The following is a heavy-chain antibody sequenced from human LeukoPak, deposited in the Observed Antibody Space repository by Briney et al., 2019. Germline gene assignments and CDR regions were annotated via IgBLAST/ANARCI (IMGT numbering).Heavy chain of an antibody. D-gene: IGHD6-6*01. J-gene: IGHJ3*02. Sequence: ASVKVSCKASGGTFSSYAISWVRQAPGQGLEWMGRIIPIPGIANYAQKFQGRVTITADKSTSTAYMELSSLRSEDTAVYYCARAADIAARRDAFDIWGQGTMVTVSS. CDR3: ARAADIAARRDAFDI. CDR1: GGTFSSYA. V-gene: IGHV1-69*04. CDR2: IIPIPGIA.